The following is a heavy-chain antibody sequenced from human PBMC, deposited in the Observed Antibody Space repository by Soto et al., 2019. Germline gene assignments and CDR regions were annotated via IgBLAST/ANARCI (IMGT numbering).Heavy chain of an antibody. J-gene: IGHJ4*02. V-gene: IGHV3-49*03. CDR3: TRDVGYNYGWGYFDY. CDR2: IRTKPYDETT. CDR1: GFTFGDYA. D-gene: IGHD5-18*01. Sequence: GGSLRLSCRGSGFTFGDYALTWIRQAPGKGLEWLGFIRTKPYDETTNYAASVKGRFTISRDDSKNIAYLQMNGLTTEDTAVYYCTRDVGYNYGWGYFDYWGQGTPVTVSS.